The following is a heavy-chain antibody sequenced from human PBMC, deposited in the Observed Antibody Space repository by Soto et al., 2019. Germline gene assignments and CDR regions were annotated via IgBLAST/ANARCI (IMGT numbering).Heavy chain of an antibody. CDR3: GRVGYCSGGSCYAVAGGSYYYYYMDV. CDR1: GGSFSGYY. CDR2: INHSGST. Sequence: SETLSLTCAVYGGSFSGYYWSWIRQPPGKGLEWIGEINHSGSTNYNPSLKSRVTISVDTSKNQFSLKLSSVTAADTAVYYCGRVGYCSGGSCYAVAGGSYYYYYMDVWGKGTTVTVSS. V-gene: IGHV4-34*01. D-gene: IGHD2-15*01. J-gene: IGHJ6*03.